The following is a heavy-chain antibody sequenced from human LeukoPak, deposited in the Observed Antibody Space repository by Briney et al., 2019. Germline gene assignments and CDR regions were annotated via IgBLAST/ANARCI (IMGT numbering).Heavy chain of an antibody. CDR3: AREGDYGDDTFDS. Sequence: ASVKVSCKASGYSFTSYYMHWVRQAPGQGLEWMGIINPSSDSTSYSQKFQGRVTMTRDMSTSSVYMELSSLRSEDTAVYYCAREGDYGDDTFDSWGQGTLVTVSS. D-gene: IGHD4-17*01. V-gene: IGHV1-46*01. CDR2: INPSSDST. CDR1: GYSFTSYY. J-gene: IGHJ4*02.